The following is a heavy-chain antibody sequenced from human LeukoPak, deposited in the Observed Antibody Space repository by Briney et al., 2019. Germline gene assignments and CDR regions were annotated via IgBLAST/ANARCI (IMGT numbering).Heavy chain of an antibody. J-gene: IGHJ3*02. V-gene: IGHV3-48*04. D-gene: IGHD2-2*01. Sequence: GGSLRLSCAASGFTFSSYSMNWVRQAPGKGLEWVSYISSSSSTIYYADSVKGRFTISRDNAKNSLYLQMNSLRAEDTAVYYCATNPPYCSSTSCYGAFGIWGQGTMVTASS. CDR2: ISSSSSTI. CDR3: ATNPPYCSSTSCYGAFGI. CDR1: GFTFSSYS.